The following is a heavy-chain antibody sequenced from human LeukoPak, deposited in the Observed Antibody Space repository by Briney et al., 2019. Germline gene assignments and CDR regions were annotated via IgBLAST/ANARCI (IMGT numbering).Heavy chain of an antibody. CDR1: GGSISSYY. Sequence: PSETLSLTCTVPGGSISSYYWSWIRQPPGKGLEWIGYIYYSGSTNYNPSLKSRVTISVDTSKNQFSLKLSSVTAADTAVYYCARQGSLGYCSGGSCSYYFDYWGQGTLVTVSS. J-gene: IGHJ4*02. D-gene: IGHD2-15*01. CDR3: ARQGSLGYCSGGSCSYYFDY. V-gene: IGHV4-59*08. CDR2: IYYSGST.